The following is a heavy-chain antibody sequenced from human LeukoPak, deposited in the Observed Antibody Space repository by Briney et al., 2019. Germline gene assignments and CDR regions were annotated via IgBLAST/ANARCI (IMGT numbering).Heavy chain of an antibody. V-gene: IGHV3-48*01. CDR1: GFTFSSYS. Sequence: GGSLRLSCAASGFTFSSYSMNWVRQAPGKGLEWVSYISSSSSTIYYAYSVKGRFTISRDNAKNSLYLQMNSLRAEDTAVYYCARNYYDSSGYYYGVWFDYWGQGTLVTVSS. J-gene: IGHJ4*02. CDR3: ARNYYDSSGYYYGVWFDY. CDR2: ISSSSSTI. D-gene: IGHD3-22*01.